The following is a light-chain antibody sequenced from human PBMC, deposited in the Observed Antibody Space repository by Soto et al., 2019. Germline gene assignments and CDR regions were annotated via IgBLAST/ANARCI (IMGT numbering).Light chain of an antibody. CDR1: SIDIGSYDY. V-gene: IGLV2-14*01. Sequence: HSALTPPSSVSGSPGESITISCTLTSIDIGSYDYVSWYQQHPCEAPKLIIYEVTYRPSGISHRFSGSKSGNTASLTISGLQAEDESDYYCNSYTSSTTWVFGGGTK. CDR3: NSYTSSTTWV. CDR2: EVT. J-gene: IGLJ3*02.